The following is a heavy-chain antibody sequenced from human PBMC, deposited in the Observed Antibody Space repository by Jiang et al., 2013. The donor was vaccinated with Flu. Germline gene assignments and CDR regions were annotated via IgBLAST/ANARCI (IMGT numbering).Heavy chain of an antibody. CDR1: FSFSSYT. D-gene: IGHD6-19*01. CDR3: ARDLSLIAMAVHYYGLDV. V-gene: IGHV3-21*01. CDR2: ISSLTTYI. Sequence: FSFSSYTMNWSARLQGGAGVVSSISSLTTYIYYADSVKGRFTISRDNAKNSLYLQMNSLRAEDTAVYYCARDLSLIAMAVHYYGLDVWGQGTTVTVSS. J-gene: IGHJ6*02.